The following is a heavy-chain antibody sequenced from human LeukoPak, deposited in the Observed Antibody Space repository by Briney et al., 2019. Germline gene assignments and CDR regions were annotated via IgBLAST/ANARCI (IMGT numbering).Heavy chain of an antibody. CDR3: ARSGRGTYYYFDY. Sequence: ASVKVSCKASGYTFTGYYMHWVRQAPGQGLECMGWISGYNGNTNYAQKLQGRVSMTADTSTSTAYMELRSLRSDDTAVYYCARSGRGTYYYFDYWGQGTLVTVSS. V-gene: IGHV1-18*04. CDR2: ISGYNGNT. D-gene: IGHD1-26*01. J-gene: IGHJ4*02. CDR1: GYTFTGYY.